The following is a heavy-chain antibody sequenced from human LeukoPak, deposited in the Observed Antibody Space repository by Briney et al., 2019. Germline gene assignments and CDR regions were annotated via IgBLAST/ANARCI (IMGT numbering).Heavy chain of an antibody. V-gene: IGHV3-30-3*01. CDR2: ISYDGSNK. CDR3: AKDTYIVVVTAIRRYFDY. J-gene: IGHJ4*02. Sequence: GGSPRLSCAASGFTFSSYAMHWVRQAPGKGLEWVAVISYDGSNKYYADSVKGRFTISRDNSKNTLYLQMNSLRAEDTAVYYCAKDTYIVVVTAIRRYFDYWGQGTLVTVSS. CDR1: GFTFSSYA. D-gene: IGHD2-21*02.